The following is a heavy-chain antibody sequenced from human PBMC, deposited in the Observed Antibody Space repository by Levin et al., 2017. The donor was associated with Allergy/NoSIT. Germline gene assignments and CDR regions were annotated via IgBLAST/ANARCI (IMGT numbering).Heavy chain of an antibody. CDR1: GFTFNSHA. V-gene: IGHV3-23*01. CDR2: ISGYGEST. CDR3: ARDATLLATSEDYLDY. J-gene: IGHJ4*02. Sequence: GGSLRLSCAASGFTFNSHAMTWVRQAPGKGLEWVSTISGYGESTYYAESVKGRFTFSRDNPRNTLHLLMTSLRAGDTAIYYCARDATLLATSEDYLDYWGQGTRVSVSS. D-gene: IGHD5-12*01.